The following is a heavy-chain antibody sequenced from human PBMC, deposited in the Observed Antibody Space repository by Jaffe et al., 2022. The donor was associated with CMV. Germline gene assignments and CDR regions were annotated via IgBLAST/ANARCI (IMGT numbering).Heavy chain of an antibody. Sequence: QLQLQESGPGLVKPSETLSLTCTVSGGSISSSSYYWGWIRQPPGKGLEWIGSIYYSGSTYYNPSLKSRVTISVDTSKNQFSLKLSSVTAADTAVYYCARHLYYYDSSGYPQMSFDPWGQGTLVTVSS. D-gene: IGHD3-22*01. J-gene: IGHJ5*02. V-gene: IGHV4-39*01. CDR1: GGSISSSSYY. CDR2: IYYSGST. CDR3: ARHLYYYDSSGYPQMSFDP.